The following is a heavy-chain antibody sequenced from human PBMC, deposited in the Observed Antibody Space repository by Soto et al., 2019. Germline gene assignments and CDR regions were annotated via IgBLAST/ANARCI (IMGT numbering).Heavy chain of an antibody. D-gene: IGHD2-2*02. CDR2: INAGNGNT. V-gene: IGHV1-3*01. CDR1: GYGLSSYL. CDR3: AKSAAVPAAIAY. J-gene: IGHJ4*02. Sequence: PVKVYCKAAGYGLSSYLISCLRQAPGQRLEWMGWINAGNGNTKYSQKFQGRVTITRDTSASTAYMGLSSLRSEDTAVYYCAKSAAVPAAIAYWGQGTLVTVS.